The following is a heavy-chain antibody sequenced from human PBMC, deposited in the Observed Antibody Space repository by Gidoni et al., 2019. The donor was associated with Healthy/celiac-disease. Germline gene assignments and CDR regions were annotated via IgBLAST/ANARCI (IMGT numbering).Heavy chain of an antibody. D-gene: IGHD2-15*01. CDR3: ARDNEQAPWARTRYFDY. Sequence: WIRQHPGKGLEWIGYIYYSGSTYYNPSLKSRVTISVDTSKNQFSLKLSSVTAADTAVYYCARDNEQAPWARTRYFDYWGQGTLVTVSS. V-gene: IGHV4-31*02. J-gene: IGHJ4*02. CDR2: IYYSGST.